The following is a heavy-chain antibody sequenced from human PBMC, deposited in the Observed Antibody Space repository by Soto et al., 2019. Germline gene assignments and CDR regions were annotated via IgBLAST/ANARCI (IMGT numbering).Heavy chain of an antibody. J-gene: IGHJ4*02. CDR1: GGSISSYY. CDR2: IYTSGST. V-gene: IGHV4-4*07. D-gene: IGHD6-19*01. CDR3: ARRASSGWGEHFDY. Sequence: PSETLSLTCTVSGGSISSYYWSWIRQPAGKGLEWIGRIYTSGSTNYNPSLKSRVTMSVDTSKNQFSLKLSSVTAADTAVYYCARRASSGWGEHFDYWGQGTLVTVSS.